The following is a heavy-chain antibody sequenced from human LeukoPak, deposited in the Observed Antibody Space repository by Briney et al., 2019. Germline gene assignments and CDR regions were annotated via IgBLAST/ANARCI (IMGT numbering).Heavy chain of an antibody. V-gene: IGHV4-39*01. J-gene: IGHJ5*02. Sequence: KPSETLSLTCTVSGGSISSSSYYWGRIRQPPGKGLEWIGRIYYSGSTYYNPSLKSRVTITVDTSKNQFSLKLSSVTAADTAVYYCARQHSSGWYFTIENHCWFDPWGQGTLVTVSS. D-gene: IGHD6-19*01. CDR2: IYYSGST. CDR1: GGSISSSSYY. CDR3: ARQHSSGWYFTIENHCWFDP.